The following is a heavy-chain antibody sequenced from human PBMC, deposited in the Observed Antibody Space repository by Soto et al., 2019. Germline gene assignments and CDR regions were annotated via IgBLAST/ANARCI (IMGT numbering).Heavy chain of an antibody. Sequence: SGPTLVKPTQTLTLTCTSSGFSLNTGGEGVGWVRQPRGKAMEWLALIYRDDDERYRPSLRSRLNITKDTINNQVVLTMTNMDPEDTATYYCVRNWRYYGGDYYYGMDAWGQGTTVTVSS. V-gene: IGHV2-5*02. CDR3: VRNWRYYGGDYYYGMDA. CDR1: GFSLNTGGEG. J-gene: IGHJ6*02. CDR2: IYRDDDE. D-gene: IGHD3-10*01.